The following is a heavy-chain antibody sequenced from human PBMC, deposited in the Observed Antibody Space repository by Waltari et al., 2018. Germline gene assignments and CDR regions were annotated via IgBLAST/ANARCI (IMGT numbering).Heavy chain of an antibody. CDR1: VLPFLKYA. CDR3: VKGIPDYGDYREGMDV. CDR2: IGRTGRST. D-gene: IGHD4-17*01. J-gene: IGHJ6*02. Sequence: EVQLLVSGGGLLKPGGSLRLSCEASVLPFLKYALRWVRQAPGKGPEWVSGIGRTGRSTYYADYVRGRFTISRDNSRDTVYLQINGLRVDDTAIYYCVKGIPDYGDYREGMDVWGHGTTVTVSS. V-gene: IGHV3-23*01.